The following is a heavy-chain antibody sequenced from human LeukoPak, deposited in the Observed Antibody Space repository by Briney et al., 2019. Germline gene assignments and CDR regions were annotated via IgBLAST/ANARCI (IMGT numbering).Heavy chain of an antibody. V-gene: IGHV1-24*01. CDR3: ASVITIFGVVISYYFDY. Sequence: ASVTVSCKVSGYTLTELSMHWVRQAPGKGLEWMGGFDPEDGETIYAQKFQGRVTMTEDTSTDTAYMELSSLRSEDTAVYYCASVITIFGVVISYYFDYWGQGTLVTVSS. CDR1: GYTLTELS. CDR2: FDPEDGET. D-gene: IGHD3-3*01. J-gene: IGHJ4*02.